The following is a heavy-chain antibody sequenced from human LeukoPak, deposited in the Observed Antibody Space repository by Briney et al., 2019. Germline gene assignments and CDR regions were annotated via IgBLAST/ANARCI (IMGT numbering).Heavy chain of an antibody. J-gene: IGHJ4*02. Sequence: GGSLRLSCAASGFTFSGSTMSWIRQAPGKGLEWISCISTSSSVYYADSVKGRFTISRDNAESSLYLQMNSLRAEDTAVYYCARGDLLDWGQGTLVTVSS. V-gene: IGHV3-69-1*01. CDR1: GFTFSGST. CDR3: ARGDLLD. CDR2: ISTSSSV. D-gene: IGHD2/OR15-2a*01.